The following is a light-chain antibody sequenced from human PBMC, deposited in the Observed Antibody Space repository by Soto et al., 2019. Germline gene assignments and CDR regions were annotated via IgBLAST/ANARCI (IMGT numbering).Light chain of an antibody. CDR2: EGS. CDR1: SSDGGSYNL. Sequence: QSALTQPASVSGSPGQSITISCTGTSSDGGSYNLVSWYQQHPGKAPKLMIYEGSKRPSGVSNSVSGSKSGNTASLTISGLQAEDEADYYCCSYAGSSPYVFGTGTKLTVL. V-gene: IGLV2-23*01. CDR3: CSYAGSSPYV. J-gene: IGLJ1*01.